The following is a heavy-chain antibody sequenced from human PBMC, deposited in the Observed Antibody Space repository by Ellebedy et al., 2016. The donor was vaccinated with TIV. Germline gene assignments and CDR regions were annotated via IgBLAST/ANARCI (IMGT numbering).Heavy chain of an antibody. CDR2: ISASGGST. CDR1: GFTSSNYA. Sequence: GESLKISCAASGFTSSNYAMSWVRQAPGKGLEWVSAISASGGSTHYADSVKGRFTISRDNSKNTLYLQMNSLRAEDTAVYYCARSTSSGSYLDYWGQGTLVTVSS. V-gene: IGHV3-23*01. J-gene: IGHJ4*02. D-gene: IGHD1-26*01. CDR3: ARSTSSGSYLDY.